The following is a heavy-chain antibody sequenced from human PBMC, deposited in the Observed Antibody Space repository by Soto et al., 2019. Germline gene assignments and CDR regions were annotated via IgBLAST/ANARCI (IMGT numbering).Heavy chain of an antibody. D-gene: IGHD5-12*01. CDR2: ISASGGST. J-gene: IGHJ4*02. CDR1: GFTFSNYV. CDR3: AKGPLGSGYDLAY. Sequence: GGSLRLSCAASGFTFSNYVMNWVRQAPGKGLDWVSAISASGGSTYYADSVKGRFTISRDNSKNTLYLQMSSLRAEDTAVYYCAKGPLGSGYDLAYWGQGTLVTVSS. V-gene: IGHV3-23*01.